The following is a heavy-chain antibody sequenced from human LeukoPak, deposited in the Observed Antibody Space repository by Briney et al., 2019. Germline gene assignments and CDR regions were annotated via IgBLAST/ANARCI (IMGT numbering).Heavy chain of an antibody. V-gene: IGHV1-69*04. D-gene: IGHD5-12*01. J-gene: IGHJ5*02. Sequence: SVKVSCKASGGTFNSYTISWVRQAPGQGLEWMGRIIPILGIANYAQKFQGRVTITADKSTSTAYMELSSLRSEDTAVYYCARDLMVATRHNWFDPWGQGTLVTVSS. CDR2: IIPILGIA. CDR3: ARDLMVATRHNWFDP. CDR1: GGTFNSYT.